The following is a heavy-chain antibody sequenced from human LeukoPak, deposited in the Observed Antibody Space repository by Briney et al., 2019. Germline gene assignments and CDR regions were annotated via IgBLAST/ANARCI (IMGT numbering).Heavy chain of an antibody. V-gene: IGHV4-34*01. CDR1: GGSFSGYY. J-gene: IGHJ4*02. D-gene: IGHD3-10*01. CDR3: ARGRAVRGVMNY. CDR2: INHSGST. Sequence: SETLSLTCAVYGGSFSGYYWSWIRQPPGKGLEWIGEINHSGSTNYNPSLKSRVTISVDTSKNQFSLKLSSVTAADTAVYYCARGRAVRGVMNYWGQGTLVTVSS.